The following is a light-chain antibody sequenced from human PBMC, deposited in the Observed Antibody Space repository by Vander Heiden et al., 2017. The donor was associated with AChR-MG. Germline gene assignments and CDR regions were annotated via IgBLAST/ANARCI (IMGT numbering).Light chain of an antibody. V-gene: IGKV1-39*01. Sequence: DIQMTQSPSSLSASVGDRVTITCRASQSISSYLNWYQQKPGKAPKLLIYAASSLQSGVPSRFSGSGYGTDFTLTISSRQPEDFATYYCQQSDSTALFTFGHGTKVDI. CDR2: AAS. CDR3: QQSDSTALFT. CDR1: QSISSY. J-gene: IGKJ3*01.